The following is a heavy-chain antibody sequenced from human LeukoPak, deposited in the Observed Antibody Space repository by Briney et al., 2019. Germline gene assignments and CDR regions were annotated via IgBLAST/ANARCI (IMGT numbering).Heavy chain of an antibody. CDR2: IVVGSDNT. J-gene: IGHJ5*01. D-gene: IGHD6-13*01. Sequence: SVKVSCKASGFTFTSRSAVQWVRQARGQRLEWIGWIVVGSDNTNYAQKFQERVIITRDMSASTAYMEPSSLRSEDTAVYYCAAPYSSTWFDSWGQGTLVTVSS. CDR1: GFTFTSRSA. CDR3: AAPYSSTWFDS. V-gene: IGHV1-58*01.